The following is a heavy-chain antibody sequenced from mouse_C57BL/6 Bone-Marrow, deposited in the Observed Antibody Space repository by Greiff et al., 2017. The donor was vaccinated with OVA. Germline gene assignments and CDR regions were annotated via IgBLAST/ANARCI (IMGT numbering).Heavy chain of an antibody. CDR3: TRSYGSSYGFAY. J-gene: IGHJ3*01. CDR2: IDPETGGT. D-gene: IGHD1-1*01. Sequence: VKLQQSGAELVRPGASVTLSCKASGYTFTDYEMHWVKQTPVHGLEWIGAIDPETGGTAYNQKFKGKAILTADKSSSTAYMEPRSLTSEDSAVDYCTRSYGSSYGFAYWGQGTLVTVSA. V-gene: IGHV1-15*01. CDR1: GYTFTDYE.